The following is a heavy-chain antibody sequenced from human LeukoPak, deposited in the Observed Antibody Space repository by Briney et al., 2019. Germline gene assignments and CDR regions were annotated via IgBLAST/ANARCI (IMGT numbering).Heavy chain of an antibody. Sequence: TSETLSLTCTVYGGSFSGYYWSWIRQPPGKGLKWIGEINHSGSTNYNPSLKSRVTTSVDTSKNQLSLELTSVTAADTAVYYCARGRTSNWFDPWGQGTLVTVSS. J-gene: IGHJ5*02. CDR2: INHSGST. CDR1: GGSFSGYY. D-gene: IGHD1-14*01. CDR3: ARGRTSNWFDP. V-gene: IGHV4-34*01.